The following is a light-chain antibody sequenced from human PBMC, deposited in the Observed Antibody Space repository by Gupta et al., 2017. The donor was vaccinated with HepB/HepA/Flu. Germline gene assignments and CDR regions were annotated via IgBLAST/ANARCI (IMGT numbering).Light chain of an antibody. CDR2: WAS. CDR3: QQYYSATLT. V-gene: IGKV4-1*01. Sequence: DIVMTQSPDSLAVSLGERATFNCKSSQSVLYSSNNKNYLAWYQQKPGQPPKLLIYWASTRESGVPDRFSGSGSGTDFTLTISSLQAEDVAVYYCQQYYSATLTFGGGTEVEIK. J-gene: IGKJ4*01. CDR1: QSVLYSSNNKNY.